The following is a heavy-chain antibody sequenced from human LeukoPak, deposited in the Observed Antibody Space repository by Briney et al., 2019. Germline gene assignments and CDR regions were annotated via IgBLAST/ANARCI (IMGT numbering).Heavy chain of an antibody. CDR2: LSYTGKT. J-gene: IGHJ4*02. CDR1: GASASSSH. Sequence: SETLSLTCVVSGASASSSHWNWIRQLPGKGLEWIGCLSYTGKTDCNPSLTSRVTMSLDTSKNQVSLKVRSVTAADTAVYFCSEGYFEPFAHWGQGARVTVSS. V-gene: IGHV4-59*02. D-gene: IGHD2/OR15-2a*01. CDR3: SEGYFEPFAH.